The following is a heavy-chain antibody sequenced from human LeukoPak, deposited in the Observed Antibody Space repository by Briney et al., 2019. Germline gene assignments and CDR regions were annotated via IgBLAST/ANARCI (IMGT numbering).Heavy chain of an antibody. V-gene: IGHV3-23*01. Sequence: GGSLRLSRAASGFTFSSYAMNWVRQAPGKGLEWVPTSASGGSSYYADSVKGRFTISRDNSKNTLYLQMNSLGAEDTAVYYCAKATVTHLIDYWGQGTLVTVSS. CDR2: SASGGSS. J-gene: IGHJ4*02. D-gene: IGHD4-17*01. CDR1: GFTFSSYA. CDR3: AKATVTHLIDY.